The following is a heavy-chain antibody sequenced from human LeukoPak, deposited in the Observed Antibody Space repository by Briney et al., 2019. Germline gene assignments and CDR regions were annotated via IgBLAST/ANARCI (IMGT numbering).Heavy chain of an antibody. Sequence: GGSLRLSCAASGFSFNNYGMHWVRHTPSKGLEWVAFIRFDEREKFYADSVKGRFTISRDNAKNSLYLQMNSLRAEDTAVYYCARDQSPLVTGGHAFDIWGQGTMVTVSP. V-gene: IGHV3-30*02. J-gene: IGHJ3*02. CDR1: GFSFNNYG. CDR2: IRFDEREK. CDR3: ARDQSPLVTGGHAFDI. D-gene: IGHD1-14*01.